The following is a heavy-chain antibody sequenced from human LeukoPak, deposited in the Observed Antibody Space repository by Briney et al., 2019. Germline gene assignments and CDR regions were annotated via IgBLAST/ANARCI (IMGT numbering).Heavy chain of an antibody. CDR3: AKILGSGVWYGFDI. D-gene: IGHD7-27*01. CDR1: GDSVSRSY. V-gene: IGHV4-4*09. J-gene: IGHJ3*02. Sequence: SETLSLTCTVSGDSVSRSYWSWIRQPPGEGLEWIGYIYTTGRTNYNPSLKSRVTISVDTSKNQFSLKLSSVTAADTAVYYCAKILGSGVWYGFDIWGQGTMVTVSS. CDR2: IYTTGRT.